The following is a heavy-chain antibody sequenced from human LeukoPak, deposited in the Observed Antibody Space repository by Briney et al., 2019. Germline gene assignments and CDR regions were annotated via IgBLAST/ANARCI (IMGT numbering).Heavy chain of an antibody. CDR2: INGNGGST. CDR3: ATDRSPKYFNL. CDR1: GFTFDNYG. V-gene: IGHV3-20*04. Sequence: PGGSLRLSCAASGFTFDNYGMSWARQVPGKGLEWVSSINGNGGSTAYADSVKGRFTISRDNAKNSLYLQMNSLRAEDTAVYYCATDRSPKYFNLWGRGTLVTVSS. J-gene: IGHJ2*01.